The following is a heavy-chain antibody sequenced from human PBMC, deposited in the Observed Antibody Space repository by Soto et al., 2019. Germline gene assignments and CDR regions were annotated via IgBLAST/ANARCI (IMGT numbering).Heavy chain of an antibody. J-gene: IGHJ4*02. V-gene: IGHV1-8*01. Sequence: ASVKVSCKASGYTFTSYDINWVRQATGQGLEWMGWMNPNSGNTGYAQKFQGRVTMTRNTSISTAYMELSSLRSEDTAVYYCARGRYDYVWGSYRYTSVSLDYWGQGTLVTVSS. D-gene: IGHD3-16*02. CDR2: MNPNSGNT. CDR1: GYTFTSYD. CDR3: ARGRYDYVWGSYRYTSVSLDY.